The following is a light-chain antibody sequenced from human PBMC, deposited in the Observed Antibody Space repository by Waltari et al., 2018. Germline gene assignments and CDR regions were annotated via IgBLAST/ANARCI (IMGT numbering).Light chain of an antibody. CDR3: SAWDSSLMNWV. CDR2: RNN. J-gene: IGLJ3*02. CDR1: NNNVGNQG. Sequence: QAGLTQPPSVSKGLRQTATLTCTGTNNNVGNQGVAWLQQHQGHPPKLLSYRNNNRPSGISERLSASRSGNTASLTITGLQPEDEADYYCSAWDSSLMNWVFGGGTKLTVL. V-gene: IGLV10-54*01.